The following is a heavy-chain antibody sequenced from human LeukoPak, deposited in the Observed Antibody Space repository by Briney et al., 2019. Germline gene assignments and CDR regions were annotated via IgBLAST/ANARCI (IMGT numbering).Heavy chain of an antibody. CDR1: GYSISSGYY. CDR3: ARVSFGVVIIDY. V-gene: IGHV4-38-2*02. J-gene: IGHJ4*02. CDR2: IYHSGCT. Sequence: SSETLSLTCTVSGYSISSGYYWGWIRQPPGKGLEWIGSIYHSGCTYYNPSLKSRVTISVDTSKNQFSLKLSSVTAADTAVYYCARVSFGVVIIDYWGQGTLVTVSS. D-gene: IGHD3-3*01.